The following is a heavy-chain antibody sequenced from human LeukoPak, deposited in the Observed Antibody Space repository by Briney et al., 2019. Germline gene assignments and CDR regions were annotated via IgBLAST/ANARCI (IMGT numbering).Heavy chain of an antibody. J-gene: IGHJ4*02. CDR1: GFTFSSYE. CDR3: VRSNRVGANIRVFDY. V-gene: IGHV3-48*03. CDR2: ISSSGSTI. D-gene: IGHD1-26*01. Sequence: PGGSLRLSCAASGFTFSSYEMNWVRQAPGKGLEWVSYISSSGSTIYYADSVKGRFTISRDNAKNSLYLQMNSLRAEDTAVYYCVRSNRVGANIRVFDYWGQGTLVTVSS.